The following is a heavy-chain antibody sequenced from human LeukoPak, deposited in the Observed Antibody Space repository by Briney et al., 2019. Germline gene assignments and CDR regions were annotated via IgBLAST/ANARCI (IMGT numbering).Heavy chain of an antibody. J-gene: IGHJ4*02. Sequence: SGGSLRLSCAASGFTFSSYSMNWVRQAPGKGLEWVSSISSSSSYIYYADSVKGRFTISRDNAKNSLYLQMNSLRAEDTAVYYCARVDGSGSYYIGYWGQGTLVTVSS. CDR2: ISSSSSYI. CDR3: ARVDGSGSYYIGY. CDR1: GFTFSSYS. V-gene: IGHV3-21*01. D-gene: IGHD3-10*01.